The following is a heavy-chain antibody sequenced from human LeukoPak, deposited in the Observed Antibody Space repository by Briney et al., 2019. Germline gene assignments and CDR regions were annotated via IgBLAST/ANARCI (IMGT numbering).Heavy chain of an antibody. V-gene: IGHV3-23*01. Sequence: PGGSLRLSCAASGFTFSSYAMSWVRQAPGKGLEWVSAISGSGGSTYYADSVKGRFTISRDNSKNTLYLQMNSLRAEDTAVYYCAKHSGGAPYNGMDVWGQGTAVTVSS. J-gene: IGHJ6*02. CDR1: GFTFSSYA. CDR2: ISGSGGST. CDR3: AKHSGGAPYNGMDV. D-gene: IGHD2-15*01.